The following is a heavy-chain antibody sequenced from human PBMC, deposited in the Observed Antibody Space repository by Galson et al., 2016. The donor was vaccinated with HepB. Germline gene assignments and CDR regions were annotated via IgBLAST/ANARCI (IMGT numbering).Heavy chain of an antibody. J-gene: IGHJ3*02. V-gene: IGHV3-53*01. CDR3: EGYSDPFDI. CDR2: IFSGDAT. CDR1: GFTVSGKY. D-gene: IGHD3-22*01. Sequence: SLRLSCAAPGFTVSGKYMSWARQAPEKGLEWVSAIFSGDATYYRDSVKGRFTISRDTSKNTLYLQMNNLRAEDTAIYYCEGYSDPFDIWGQGTMVTVSS.